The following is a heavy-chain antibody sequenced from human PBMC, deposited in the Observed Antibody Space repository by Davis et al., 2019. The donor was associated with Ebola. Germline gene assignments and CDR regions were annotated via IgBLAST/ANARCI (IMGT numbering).Heavy chain of an antibody. CDR1: GFTFSSYA. D-gene: IGHD2-2*01. V-gene: IGHV3-30-3*01. CDR3: AKDWGYCSSTSCSQPFDP. Sequence: GGSLRLSCAASGFTFSSYAMHWVRQAPGKGLEWVAVISYDGSNKYYADSVKGRFTISRDNSKNTLYLQMNSLRAEDTAVYYCAKDWGYCSSTSCSQPFDPWGQGTLVTVSS. J-gene: IGHJ5*02. CDR2: ISYDGSNK.